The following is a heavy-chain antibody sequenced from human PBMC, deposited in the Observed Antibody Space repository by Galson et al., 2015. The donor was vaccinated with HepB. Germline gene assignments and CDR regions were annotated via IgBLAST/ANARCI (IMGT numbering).Heavy chain of an antibody. Sequence: SVKVSCKASGFTFTSSAVQWVRQARGQRLEWIGWIVVGSGNTNYAQKFQERVTITRDMSTSTAYMELSSLRSEDTAVYYCAADDVDYDYVWGSYADAFDIWGQGTMVTVSS. CDR3: AADDVDYDYVWGSYADAFDI. CDR1: GFTFTSSA. V-gene: IGHV1-58*01. D-gene: IGHD3-16*01. J-gene: IGHJ3*02. CDR2: IVVGSGNT.